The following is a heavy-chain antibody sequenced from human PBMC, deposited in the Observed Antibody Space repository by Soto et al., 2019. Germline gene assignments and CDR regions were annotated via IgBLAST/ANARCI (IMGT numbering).Heavy chain of an antibody. CDR1: GFTFSSYA. Sequence: QVQLVESGGGVVQPGRSLRLSCAASGFTFSSYAMHWVRQAPGKGLEWVAVISYDGSNKYYADSVKGRFTISRDNSKNTLYLQMNSLRAEDTAVYYCARGDGYGDYALYPWGQGTLVTVSS. D-gene: IGHD4-17*01. CDR3: ARGDGYGDYALYP. CDR2: ISYDGSNK. V-gene: IGHV3-30-3*01. J-gene: IGHJ5*02.